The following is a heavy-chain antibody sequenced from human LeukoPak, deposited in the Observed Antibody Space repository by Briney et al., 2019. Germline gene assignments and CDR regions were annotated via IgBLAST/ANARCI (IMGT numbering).Heavy chain of an antibody. CDR1: GFSFDEYT. D-gene: IGHD1/OR15-1a*01. J-gene: IGHJ5*02. CDR2: IGCDGDRT. V-gene: IGHV3-43*01. Sequence: HPGGSLRLSCEASGFSFDEYTMHWVRQAPGKGLEWVSRIGCDGDRTYYADSVRGRFTASRDNSKNTLFLQMSSLRTDDTGVYYYAKDAHYCTATTCYSSWFDPWGQGTLVTVSS. CDR3: AKDAHYCTATTCYSSWFDP.